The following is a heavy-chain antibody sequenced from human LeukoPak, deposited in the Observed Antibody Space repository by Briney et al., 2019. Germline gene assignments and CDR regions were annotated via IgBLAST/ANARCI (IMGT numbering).Heavy chain of an antibody. CDR1: AYTFTGYY. CDR2: INPNSGGT. CDR3: ARPNPGITAAGTPGGFDP. J-gene: IGHJ5*02. V-gene: IGHV1-2*06. Sequence: ASVKVSCKASAYTFTGYYMHWVRQAPGQGLEWMGRINPNSGGTNYAQKFQGRVTMTRDTSISTAYMELSRLRSDDTAVYYCARPNPGITAAGTPGGFDPRGQGTLVTVSS. D-gene: IGHD6-13*01.